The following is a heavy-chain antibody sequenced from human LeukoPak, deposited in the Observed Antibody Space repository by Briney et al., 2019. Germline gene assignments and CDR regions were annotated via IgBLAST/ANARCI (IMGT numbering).Heavy chain of an antibody. D-gene: IGHD5-12*01. CDR3: ARGGYSGYEFDY. CDR2: IYPSDSDT. J-gene: IGHJ4*02. CDR1: GYSFTTYW. V-gene: IGHV5-51*01. Sequence: GESPKISCRASGYSFTTYWIGWVRQMPGKGLEWMGVIYPSDSDTRYSPSFQGQVTISADKSISTAYLQWSSLKASDTAMYYCARGGYSGYEFDYWGQGTLVTVSS.